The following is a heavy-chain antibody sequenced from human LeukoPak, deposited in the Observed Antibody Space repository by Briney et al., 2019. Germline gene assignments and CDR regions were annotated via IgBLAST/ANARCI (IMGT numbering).Heavy chain of an antibody. Sequence: SETLSLTCTVSGGSISSYYWSWIRQPPGKGLEWIGYIYYSGSTNYNPSLKSRVTISVDTSKNQFSLKLSSVTAADTAEYYCARGRRAASLFYYYYGMDVWGQGTTVTVSS. CDR3: ARGRRAASLFYYYYGMDV. D-gene: IGHD6-13*01. V-gene: IGHV4-59*01. CDR2: IYYSGST. J-gene: IGHJ6*02. CDR1: GGSISSYY.